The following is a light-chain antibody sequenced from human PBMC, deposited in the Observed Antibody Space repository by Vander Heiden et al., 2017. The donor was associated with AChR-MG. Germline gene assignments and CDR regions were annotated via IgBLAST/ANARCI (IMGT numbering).Light chain of an antibody. V-gene: IGKV4-1*01. CDR1: QSVLFSSNNKNY. J-gene: IGKJ4*01. Sequence: DIVMTQSPDSLVVSLGERATINCKSSQSVLFSSNNKNYLAWYQQKLGQPPKLLIFWASTRESGVPDRFSGSGSGTDFTLTISSLQAEDVAVYYCQQDDSTPLTFGGGTKVQIK. CDR3: QQDDSTPLT. CDR2: WAS.